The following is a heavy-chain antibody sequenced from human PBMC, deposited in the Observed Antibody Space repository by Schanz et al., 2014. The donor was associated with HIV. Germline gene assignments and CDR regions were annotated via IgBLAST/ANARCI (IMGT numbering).Heavy chain of an antibody. D-gene: IGHD2-8*01. Sequence: QVQLVQSGAEVKKPGASVKVSCKASGYTFTSYDINWVRQAPGQGLEWMGWINPNSGATDSAQKFQGRVTMTRDTSISTAFMELSSLRSDDTAVYYCARDTNFVLDVWGQGTTVTVSS. CDR2: INPNSGAT. CDR1: GYTFTSYD. CDR3: ARDTNFVLDV. V-gene: IGHV1-2*02. J-gene: IGHJ6*02.